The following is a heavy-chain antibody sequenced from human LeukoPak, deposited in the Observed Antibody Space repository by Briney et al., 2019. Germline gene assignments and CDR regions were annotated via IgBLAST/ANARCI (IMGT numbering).Heavy chain of an antibody. V-gene: IGHV3-23*01. D-gene: IGHD6-19*01. CDR2: ISGSGGST. Sequence: GGSLRLSCAASGFTFSSYAMSWVRQAPGKGLEWVSAISGSGGSTYYADSVKGRFTISRDNSKNTLYLQMNSLRAEDTAVYYCAKDTSSGGPPRPXXXAFDIWGQGTMVTVSS. J-gene: IGHJ3*02. CDR1: GFTFSSYA. CDR3: AKDTSSGGPPRPXXXAFDI.